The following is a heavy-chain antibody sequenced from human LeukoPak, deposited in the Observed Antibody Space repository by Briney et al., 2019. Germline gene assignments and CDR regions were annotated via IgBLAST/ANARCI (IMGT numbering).Heavy chain of an antibody. V-gene: IGHV3-30-3*01. CDR2: ISYDGSNK. Sequence: GSLRLSCAASGFTFSSYAMHWVRQAPGKGLEWVAVISYDGSNKYYADSVKGRFTISRDNSKNTLYLQMNSLRAEDTAVYYCAKDLGQLGYYYYYYGMDVWGQGTTVTVSS. D-gene: IGHD6-13*01. CDR1: GFTFSSYA. J-gene: IGHJ6*02. CDR3: AKDLGQLGYYYYYYGMDV.